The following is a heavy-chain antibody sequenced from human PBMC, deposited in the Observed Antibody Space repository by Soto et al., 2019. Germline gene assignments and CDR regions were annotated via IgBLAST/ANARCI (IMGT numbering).Heavy chain of an antibody. CDR2: IFHSVST. J-gene: IGHJ4*02. CDR1: GNPINSTHW. Sequence: SETLSLPGAVSGNPINSTHWSNYVRYPPGKGLEWIGHIFHSVSTNYNPSLTTRFTISVDNSTNHFSLRLTSVTAGDSAAYFFAFRHFGRSPWTDTNLDYWGQGALVTVSS. CDR3: AFRHFGRSPWTDTNLDY. D-gene: IGHD3-16*01. V-gene: IGHV4-4*02.